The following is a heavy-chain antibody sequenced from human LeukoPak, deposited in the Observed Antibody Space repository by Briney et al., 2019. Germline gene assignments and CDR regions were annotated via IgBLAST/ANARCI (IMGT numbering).Heavy chain of an antibody. CDR2: IIPIFGTA. V-gene: IGHV1-69*13. CDR3: ARVTDCGGDCYYFDY. Sequence: SVTVSCKASGGTFSSYAISWVRQAPGQGLEWMGGIIPIFGTANYAQKFQGRVTITADESTSTAYMELSSLRSEDTAVYYCARVTDCGGDCYYFDYWGQGTLVTVSS. CDR1: GGTFSSYA. J-gene: IGHJ4*02. D-gene: IGHD2-21*02.